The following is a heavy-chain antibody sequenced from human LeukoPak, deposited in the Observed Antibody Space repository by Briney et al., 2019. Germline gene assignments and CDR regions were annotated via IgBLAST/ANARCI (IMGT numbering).Heavy chain of an antibody. CDR3: ASATLRCSGGSCYEMDV. V-gene: IGHV1-69*06. J-gene: IGHJ6*04. D-gene: IGHD2-15*01. CDR2: IIPLFGTP. CDR1: GGTFSSYT. Sequence: ASVKVSCKASGGTFSSYTISWERQAPGQGLEWMGGIIPLFGTPDYAQKFQDRLTITADKSTSTAYMELSSLRSEDTAVYYCASATLRCSGGSCYEMDVWGKGTTVTVSS.